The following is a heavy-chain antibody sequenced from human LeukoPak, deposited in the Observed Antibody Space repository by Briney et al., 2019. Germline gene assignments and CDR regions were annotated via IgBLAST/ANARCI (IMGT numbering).Heavy chain of an antibody. CDR1: GYTFTSYG. CDR2: INPSGGST. V-gene: IGHV1-46*01. CDR3: ARDLDIVVVTAPSDY. J-gene: IGHJ4*02. Sequence: ASVKVSCKASGYTFTSYGISWVRQAPGQGLEWMGIINPSGGSTSYAQKFQGRVTMTRDTSTSTVYMELSSLRSEDTAVYYCARDLDIVVVTAPSDYWGQGTLVTVSS. D-gene: IGHD2-21*02.